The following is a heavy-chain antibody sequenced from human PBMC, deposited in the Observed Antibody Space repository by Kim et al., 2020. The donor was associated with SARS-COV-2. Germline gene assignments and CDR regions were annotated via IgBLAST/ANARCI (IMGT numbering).Heavy chain of an antibody. Sequence: ASVKVSCKASGYTFTSYGISWVRQAPGQGLEWMGWISAYNGNTNYAQKLQGRVTMTTDTSTSTAYMELRSLRSDDTAVYYCARDQGHMYYYDSSGSLSWGQGTLVTVSS. CDR3: ARDQGHMYYYDSSGSLS. D-gene: IGHD3-22*01. CDR1: GYTFTSYG. V-gene: IGHV1-18*01. J-gene: IGHJ4*02. CDR2: ISAYNGNT.